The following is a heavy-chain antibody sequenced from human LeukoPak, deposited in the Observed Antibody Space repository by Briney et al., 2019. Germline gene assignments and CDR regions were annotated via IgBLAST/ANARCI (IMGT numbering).Heavy chain of an antibody. CDR1: GYTFTSYY. J-gene: IGHJ4*02. V-gene: IGHV1-46*01. D-gene: IGHD3-22*01. CDR2: INPSGGST. CDR3: ARPEIEYYYDSSGYLPGDY. Sequence: GASVKVSCKASGYTFTSYYMHWVRQAPGQGLEWMGIINPSGGSTSYAQKFQGRVTMTRDTSTSTVYMELSSLRSEDTAVYYCARPEIEYYYDSSGYLPGDYWGQGTLVTVSS.